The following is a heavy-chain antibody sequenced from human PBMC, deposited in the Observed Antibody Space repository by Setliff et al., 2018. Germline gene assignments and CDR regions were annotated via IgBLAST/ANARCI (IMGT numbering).Heavy chain of an antibody. CDR2: IDSSSTWI. Sequence: PGGSLRLSCAASGFTFSSYTMNWVRQAPGQGLEWVSSIDSSSTWIYYADSVKGRFTISRDNSNNTLSLQMHSLRAEDTAMYYCVNHNPARWAENSTPLNYWGQGTLVTVSS. J-gene: IGHJ4*02. V-gene: IGHV3-21*04. CDR1: GFTFSSYT. D-gene: IGHD2-2*01. CDR3: VNHNPARWAENSTPLNY.